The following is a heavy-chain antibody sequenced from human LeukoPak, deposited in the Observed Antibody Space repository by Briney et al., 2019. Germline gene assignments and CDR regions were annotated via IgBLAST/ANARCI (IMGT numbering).Heavy chain of an antibody. CDR2: INSEGSST. V-gene: IGHV3-74*01. CDR3: ARDGYNFGSTGLNSRGFDY. CDR1: GFTFSSYW. Sequence: GGSLRLSCAASGFTFSSYWMHWVRRAPGKGLVWVSRINSEGSSTSYADSVKGRFTISRDNAKNTLYLQMNSLRAEDTAVYYCARDGYNFGSTGLNSRGFDYWGQGTLVTVSS. J-gene: IGHJ4*02. D-gene: IGHD5-24*01.